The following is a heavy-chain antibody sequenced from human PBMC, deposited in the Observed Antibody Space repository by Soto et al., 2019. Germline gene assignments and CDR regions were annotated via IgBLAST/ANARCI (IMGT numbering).Heavy chain of an antibody. V-gene: IGHV3-30*18. D-gene: IGHD1-1*01. CDR3: AKEPGEGLVTTESRPFDY. CDR2: ISYDGSNK. CDR1: GFTFSSYG. Sequence: PGGSLRLSCAASGFTFSSYGMHWVRQAPGKGLEWVAVISYDGSNKYYADSVKGRFTISRDNSKNTLYLQMNSLRAEDTAVYYCAKEPGEGLVTTESRPFDYWGQGTLVTVSS. J-gene: IGHJ4*02.